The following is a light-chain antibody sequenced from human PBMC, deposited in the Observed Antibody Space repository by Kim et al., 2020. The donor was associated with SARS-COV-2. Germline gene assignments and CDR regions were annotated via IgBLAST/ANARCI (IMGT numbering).Light chain of an antibody. J-gene: IGKJ1*01. CDR1: QYIATY. Sequence: AAVGDRVNFTSRASQYIATYLNWYQWKPGKAPNLLIFETSNLQSGVPSRFSGSVSGTDFTLTIVNLQPEDFATYYCQQTYRNPPTFGRGTKVDIK. CDR3: QQTYRNPPT. CDR2: ETS. V-gene: IGKV1-39*01.